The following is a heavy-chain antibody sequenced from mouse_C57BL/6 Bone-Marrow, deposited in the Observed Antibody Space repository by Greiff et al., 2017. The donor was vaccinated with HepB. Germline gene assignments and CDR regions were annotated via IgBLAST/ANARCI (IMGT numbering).Heavy chain of an antibody. V-gene: IGHV5-6*02. CDR2: ISSGGSYT. Sequence: DVMLVESGGDLVKPGGSLKLSCAASGFTFSSYGMSWVRQTPDKRLEWVATISSGGSYTYYPDSVKGRFTISRDTAKNTLYLQMSSLKSEDNAMYYCARQGYTICYGYDYYAMDYWGQGTSVTVSS. D-gene: IGHD2-2*01. J-gene: IGHJ4*01. CDR3: ARQGYTICYGYDYYAMDY. CDR1: GFTFSSYG.